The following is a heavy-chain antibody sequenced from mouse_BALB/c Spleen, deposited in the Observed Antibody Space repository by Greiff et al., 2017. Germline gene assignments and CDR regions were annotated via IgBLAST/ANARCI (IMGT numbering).Heavy chain of an antibody. CDR2: IHDSGST. V-gene: IGHV3-1*02. CDR1: GYSITSGYS. Sequence: EVKLVESGPDLVKPSQSLSLTCTVTGYSITSGYSWHWIRQFPGNILEWMGYIHDSGSTNYNPSLKSRISITRDTTKNQFFLQLNSVTTEDTATYYCAKFYDYEAWFAYWGQGTLVTVSA. CDR3: AKFYDYEAWFAY. J-gene: IGHJ3*01. D-gene: IGHD2-4*01.